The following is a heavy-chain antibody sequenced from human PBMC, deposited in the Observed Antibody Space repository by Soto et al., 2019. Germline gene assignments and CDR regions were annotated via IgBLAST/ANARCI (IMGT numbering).Heavy chain of an antibody. D-gene: IGHD3-10*01. Sequence: QVQLVESGGGVVQPGRSLRLSCAASGFTFSSYGMHWVRQAPGKGLEWVAVISYDGSNKYYADSVKGRFTISRDNSKNTLYLQMNSLRAEDTAVYYCAKDQVQDYGSASYYTTYYYYGMDVWGQGTTVTVSS. J-gene: IGHJ6*02. CDR2: ISYDGSNK. V-gene: IGHV3-30*18. CDR3: AKDQVQDYGSASYYTTYYYYGMDV. CDR1: GFTFSSYG.